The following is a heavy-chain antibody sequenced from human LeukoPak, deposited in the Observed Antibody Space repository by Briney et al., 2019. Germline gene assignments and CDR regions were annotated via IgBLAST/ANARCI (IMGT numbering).Heavy chain of an antibody. Sequence: ASVKVSCKVSGYTLTELSMHWVRQALGKGLEWMGGFDPEDGETIYAQKFQGRVTMTEDTSTDTAYMELSSLRSEDTAVYYCATASGYYERAFDYWGQGTLVTVSS. CDR3: ATASGYYERAFDY. J-gene: IGHJ4*02. CDR2: FDPEDGET. D-gene: IGHD3-22*01. CDR1: GYTLTELS. V-gene: IGHV1-24*01.